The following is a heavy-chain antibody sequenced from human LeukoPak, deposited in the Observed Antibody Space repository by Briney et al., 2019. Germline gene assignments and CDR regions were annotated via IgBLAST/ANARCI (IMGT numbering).Heavy chain of an antibody. D-gene: IGHD5-18*01. V-gene: IGHV3-48*01. J-gene: IGHJ4*02. CDR2: ISSSSGNI. CDR3: ARALGYSYGYAVGY. Sequence: PGGSLRLSCAASGFIFSNYNMNWVRQTPGKGLEWLSYISSSSGNIYYADSVKGRFTISGDNAKTSLYLQMNSLRAEDTAVYYCARALGYSYGYAVGYWGQGTLVTVSS. CDR1: GFIFSNYN.